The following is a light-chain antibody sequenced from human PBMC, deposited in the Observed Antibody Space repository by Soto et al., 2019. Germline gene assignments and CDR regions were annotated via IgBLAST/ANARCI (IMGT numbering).Light chain of an antibody. Sequence: EIVLTQSLAALSLSPGERATLSCRASQSVSNYLAWYQQRPGRAPRLLIYDASHRATGIPARFSGSGSGTDFTLTINSLEPEDFAVYYCQQRGDRPRTFGQGTKLEIK. CDR1: QSVSNY. CDR3: QQRGDRPRT. J-gene: IGKJ2*01. V-gene: IGKV3-11*01. CDR2: DAS.